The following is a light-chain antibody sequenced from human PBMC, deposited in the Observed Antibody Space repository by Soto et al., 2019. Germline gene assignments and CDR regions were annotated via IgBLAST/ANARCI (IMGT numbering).Light chain of an antibody. J-gene: IGLJ1*01. CDR1: SSNIGAGYD. V-gene: IGLV1-40*01. Sequence: QSALTQPPSVSGAPGQRVTISCTGGSSNIGAGYDVHWYQQLPGTAPKLLIYGNSNRPSGVPDRFSGSKSGTSASLAITGLQAEDEADYYCQSYDSSLSALYVFGTGTGHRP. CDR3: QSYDSSLSALYV. CDR2: GNS.